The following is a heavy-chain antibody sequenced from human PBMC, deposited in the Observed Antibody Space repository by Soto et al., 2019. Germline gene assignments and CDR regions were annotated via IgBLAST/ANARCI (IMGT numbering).Heavy chain of an antibody. CDR2: IIPIFGTA. Sequence: ASVKVSCKASGGTFSSYAISWVRQAPGQGLEWMGGIIPIFGTANYAQKFQGRVTITADESTSTAYMELSSLRSEDTAVYYCARDRWGAADNLTQYYYFDYWGQGNLVTVSS. J-gene: IGHJ4*02. CDR3: ARDRWGAADNLTQYYYFDY. D-gene: IGHD6-13*01. V-gene: IGHV1-69*13. CDR1: GGTFSSYA.